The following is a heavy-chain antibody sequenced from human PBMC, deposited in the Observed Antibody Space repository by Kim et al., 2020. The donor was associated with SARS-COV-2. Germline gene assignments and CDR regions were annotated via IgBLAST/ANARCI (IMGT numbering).Heavy chain of an antibody. V-gene: IGHV1-8*01. J-gene: IGHJ5*02. Sequence: ASVKVSCKASGYTFTSYDINWVRQATVPGLAFLGWLHPNIFPPFYASKFRGRVTMTREISTSTAYMELSSLTSEDTAGYYCTRHRSGHNDNWFDPWGQGTLVTVSS. CDR1: GYTFTSYD. CDR3: TRHRSGHNDNWFDP. CDR2: LHPNIFPP. D-gene: IGHD6-19*01.